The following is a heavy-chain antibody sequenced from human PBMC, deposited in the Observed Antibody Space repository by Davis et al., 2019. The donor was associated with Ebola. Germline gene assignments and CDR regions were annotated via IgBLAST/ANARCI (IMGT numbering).Heavy chain of an antibody. D-gene: IGHD4-17*01. CDR2: IVVGSGNT. V-gene: IGHV1-58*01. J-gene: IGHJ4*02. CDR3: AADSLSTDTPFDF. Sequence: AASVKVSCKASGLTFSSSIVQWVRHARGQRPEWIGWIVVGSGNTDYAEKFQERVTITRDMSTGTVYMDLSSLRSEDTAFYYCAADSLSTDTPFDFWGQGTRVTVSS. CDR1: GLTFSSSI.